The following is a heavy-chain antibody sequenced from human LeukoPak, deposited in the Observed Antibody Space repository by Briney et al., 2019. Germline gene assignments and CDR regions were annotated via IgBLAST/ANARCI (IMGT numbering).Heavy chain of an antibody. D-gene: IGHD6-13*01. CDR2: IYYSGST. CDR1: GGSISSSSYY. J-gene: IGHJ4*02. CDR3: ARDIYAAAGRFDS. Sequence: SETLSLTCTVSGGSISSSSYYWGWIRQPPGKGLEWIGSIYYSGSTYYNPSLKSRVTISVDTSKNQFSLKLSSVTAADTAVYYCARDIYAAAGRFDSWGQGTLVTVSS. V-gene: IGHV4-39*07.